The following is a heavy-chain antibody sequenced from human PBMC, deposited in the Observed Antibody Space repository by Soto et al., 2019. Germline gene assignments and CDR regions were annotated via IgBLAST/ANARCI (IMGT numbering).Heavy chain of an antibody. CDR2: ISGSGGST. V-gene: IGHV3-23*01. J-gene: IGHJ6*04. D-gene: IGHD2-15*01. CDR1: GVTFSSYA. Sequence: GGSLRLSCAASGVTFSSYAMSWVRQAPGKGLEWVSAISGSGGSTYYADSVKGRFTISRDNSKNTLYLQMNSLRAEDTAVYYCARDDVLCDGGRCYGIPLDGWGKGTTVTVSS. CDR3: ARDDVLCDGGRCYGIPLDG.